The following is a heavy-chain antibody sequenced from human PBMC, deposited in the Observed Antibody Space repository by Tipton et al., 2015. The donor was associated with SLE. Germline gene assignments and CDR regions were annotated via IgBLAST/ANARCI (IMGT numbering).Heavy chain of an antibody. V-gene: IGHV3-48*03. J-gene: IGHJ4*02. Sequence: EASGFTFSSYEMNWVRQAPGKGLEWVSYISSSGSTIYYADSVKGRFTISRDNAKNSLYLQMNSLRAEDTAVYYCARASLGGGLDYWGQGTLVTVSS. CDR2: ISSSGSTI. CDR3: ARASLGGGLDY. D-gene: IGHD2-15*01. CDR1: GFTFSSYE.